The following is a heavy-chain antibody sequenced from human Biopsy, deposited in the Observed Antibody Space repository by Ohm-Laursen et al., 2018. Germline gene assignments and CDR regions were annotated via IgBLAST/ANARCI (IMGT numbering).Heavy chain of an antibody. Sequence: ASVKVSCKASGYSFSTYDVNWVRQARGQGLEWMGWMIPSSGKTGYAQRFQGRVTLTMNTSISTAYMELSGLRSEDTAVCFCARGYSRRVSIFEASIYWFDTWGQGTQVTVSS. D-gene: IGHD6-6*01. J-gene: IGHJ5*02. CDR1: GYSFSTYD. CDR3: ARGYSRRVSIFEASIYWFDT. CDR2: MIPSSGKT. V-gene: IGHV1-8*01.